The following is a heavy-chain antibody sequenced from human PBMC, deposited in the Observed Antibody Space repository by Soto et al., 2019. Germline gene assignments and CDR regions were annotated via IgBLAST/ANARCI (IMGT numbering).Heavy chain of an antibody. D-gene: IGHD6-6*01. CDR2: ISAYNGNT. CDR3: ARVCTSVAPYGSPSPWFDP. CDR1: GYTFTSYG. J-gene: IGHJ5*02. Sequence: WASVKVSCKASGYTFTSYGISWVRQAPGQGLEWMGWISAYNGNTNYAQKLQGRVTMTTDTSTSTAYMELRSLRSDDTAVYYCARVCTSVAPYGSPSPWFDPWGQGTQVTVSS. V-gene: IGHV1-18*01.